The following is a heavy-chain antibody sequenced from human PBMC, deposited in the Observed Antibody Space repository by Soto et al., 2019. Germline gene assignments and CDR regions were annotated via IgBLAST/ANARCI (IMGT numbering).Heavy chain of an antibody. V-gene: IGHV3-23*01. J-gene: IGHJ4*02. CDR1: GFTFSNYA. CDR3: AKGGGKYCGGGTCYFEY. D-gene: IGHD2-15*01. Sequence: GGSLRLSCAASGFTFSNYAMSSVRQAPGKGLEWVSAIGGSGAGTYYADSVKGRFTISRDNPTNTLYLQMNSLRADDTAVYYCAKGGGKYCGGGTCYFEYWGRGTLVTVSS. CDR2: IGGSGAGT.